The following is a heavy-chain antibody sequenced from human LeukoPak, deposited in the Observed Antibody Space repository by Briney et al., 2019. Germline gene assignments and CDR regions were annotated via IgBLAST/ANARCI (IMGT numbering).Heavy chain of an antibody. CDR2: IYTSGST. Sequence: SETLSLTCTVSGGSISSSSYYWSWIRQPAGKGLEWIGRIYTSGSTNYNPSLKSRVTISVDTSKNQFSLKLSSVTAADTAVYYCASGLRYFDLYYWGQGTLVTVSS. CDR3: ASGLRYFDLYY. CDR1: GGSISSSSYY. D-gene: IGHD3-9*01. V-gene: IGHV4-61*02. J-gene: IGHJ4*02.